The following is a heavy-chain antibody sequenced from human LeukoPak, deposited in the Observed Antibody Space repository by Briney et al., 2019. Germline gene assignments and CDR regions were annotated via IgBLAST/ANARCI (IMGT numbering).Heavy chain of an antibody. J-gene: IGHJ1*01. CDR3: ATGRYLGSVEY. CDR2: MYHTGTT. V-gene: IGHV4-38-2*01. D-gene: IGHD2-15*01. Sequence: SETLALTCAVSGYSLGSGFYCGWVRQPPGKGLEWIGNMYHTGTTYYIPCLRSRLSISEDTSKSHFSLTVDSVTAADTAVYYCATGRYLGSVEYWGQGILVTVSS. CDR1: GYSLGSGFY.